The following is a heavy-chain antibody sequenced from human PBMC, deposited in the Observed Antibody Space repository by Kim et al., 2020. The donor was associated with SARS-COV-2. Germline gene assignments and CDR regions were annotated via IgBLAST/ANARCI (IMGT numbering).Heavy chain of an antibody. CDR3: ATGHTYYDFWSGLTPPRDMDV. V-gene: IGHV3-30*03. Sequence: GGSLRLSCAASGFTFSSYGMHWVRQAPGKGLEWVAVISYDGSNKYYADSVKGRFTISRDNSKNTLYLQMNSLRAEDTAVYYCATGHTYYDFWSGLTPPRDMDVWGQGTTVTVSS. J-gene: IGHJ6*02. CDR2: ISYDGSNK. D-gene: IGHD3-3*01. CDR1: GFTFSSYG.